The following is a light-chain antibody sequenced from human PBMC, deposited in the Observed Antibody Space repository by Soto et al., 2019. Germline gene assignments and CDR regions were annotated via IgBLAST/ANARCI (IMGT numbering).Light chain of an antibody. CDR3: LLYYGGQLGV. J-gene: IGLJ2*01. V-gene: IGLV7-43*01. Sequence: QAVVTQEPSLTVSPGGTVTLTCASSTGAVTSGYYPNWFQQKPGQAPRALIYSTSNKYSWTPARFSGSLLGGKAALTLSGVQLEDEAEYYCLLYYGGQLGVFGGGIKLTVL. CDR2: STS. CDR1: TGAVTSGYY.